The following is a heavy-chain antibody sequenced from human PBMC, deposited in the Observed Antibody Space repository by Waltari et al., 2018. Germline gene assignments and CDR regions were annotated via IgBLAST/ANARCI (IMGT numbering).Heavy chain of an antibody. J-gene: IGHJ3*02. CDR3: ARVQSSMISRGAFDI. D-gene: IGHD3-22*01. CDR2: INPNSGGT. Sequence: QVQLVQSGAEVKKPGASVKVSCKASGYTFTGYDMHWVRQAPGQGLEWMGWINPNSGGTNYAQKFQGWVTMTRDTSISTAYMELSRLRSDDTAGYYCARVQSSMISRGAFDIWGQGTMVTVSS. V-gene: IGHV1-2*04. CDR1: GYTFTGYD.